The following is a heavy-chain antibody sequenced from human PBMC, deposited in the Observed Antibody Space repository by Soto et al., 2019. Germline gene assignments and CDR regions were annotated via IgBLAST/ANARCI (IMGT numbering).Heavy chain of an antibody. J-gene: IGHJ4*02. CDR2: INKDGSYK. Sequence: SLXLSCSPSGFTFSDDWMHWVRQVPGKGLVWVSRINKDGSYKNYADFVEGRFTISRDDAKSELYLHMDRLRAEDTAVYYCARGGLEPFDYLGQGALVTVSS. D-gene: IGHD1-1*01. CDR3: ARGGLEPFDY. V-gene: IGHV3-74*01. CDR1: GFTFSDDW.